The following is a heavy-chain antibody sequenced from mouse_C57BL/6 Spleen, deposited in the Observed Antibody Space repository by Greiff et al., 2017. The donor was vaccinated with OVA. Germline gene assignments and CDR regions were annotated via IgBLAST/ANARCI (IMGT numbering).Heavy chain of an antibody. CDR2: IHPNSGST. Sequence: VQLQQPGAELVKPGASVKLSCKASGYTFTSYWMHWVKQRPGQGLEWIGMIHPNSGSTNYNEKFKSTATLTVDKSSSTAYMQLSSLTSEDSAVYYCASGITTVVRYFDVWGTGTTVTVSS. CDR1: GYTFTSYW. CDR3: ASGITTVVRYFDV. J-gene: IGHJ1*03. V-gene: IGHV1-64*01. D-gene: IGHD1-1*01.